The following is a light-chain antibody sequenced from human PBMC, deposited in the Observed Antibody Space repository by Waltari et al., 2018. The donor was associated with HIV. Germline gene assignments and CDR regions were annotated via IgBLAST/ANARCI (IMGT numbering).Light chain of an antibody. Sequence: SYVLTQPPSVSVAPGQTAKISCLGQNIENKGVQWYQQKPGQAPVLVIYDYSDRPTGIPERFSGSNSGNTATLTVSMVEAGDEADYYCQLWDTSSDHPAFFGGGTKLTVV. V-gene: IGLV3-21*02. CDR3: QLWDTSSDHPAF. CDR1: NIENKG. J-gene: IGLJ2*01. CDR2: DYS.